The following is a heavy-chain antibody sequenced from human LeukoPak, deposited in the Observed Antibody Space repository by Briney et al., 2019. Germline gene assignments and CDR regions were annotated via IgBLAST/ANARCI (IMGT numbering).Heavy chain of an antibody. V-gene: IGHV4-59*12. CDR1: GGSISSYY. CDR3: ARTAISYSSSWYLDY. Sequence: SETLSLTCTISGGSISSYYWSWIRQPPGKGLEWIGYIYYSGSTNYNPSLKSRVTISVDTSKNQFSLKLSSVTAADTAVYYCARTAISYSSSWYLDYWGQGTLVTVSS. CDR2: IYYSGST. D-gene: IGHD6-13*01. J-gene: IGHJ4*02.